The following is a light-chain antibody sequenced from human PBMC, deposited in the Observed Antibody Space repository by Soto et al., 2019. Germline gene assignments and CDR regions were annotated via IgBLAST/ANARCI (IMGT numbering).Light chain of an antibody. J-gene: IGKJ1*01. V-gene: IGKV1-27*01. CDR1: QGISNS. CDR2: APS. CDR3: QKYNSAPWT. Sequence: DIQMTQSPSSLSASVGDRVTITCRASQGISNSLAWYQQKPGKVPKLLIYAPSTLQSGVPSRFSGSGSGTDFTLTISSLQPADVATYYCQKYNSAPWTFGQGTKVEIK.